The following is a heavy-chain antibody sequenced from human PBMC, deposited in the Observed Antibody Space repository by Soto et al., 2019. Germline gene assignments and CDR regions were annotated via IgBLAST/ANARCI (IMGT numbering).Heavy chain of an antibody. CDR2: IYPGDSDT. J-gene: IGHJ5*02. V-gene: IGHV5-51*01. D-gene: IGHD2-2*01. CDR1: GYSFSNYW. Sequence: GESLKISCKGSGYSFSNYWIGWVRQMPGKGLEWMGIIYPGDSDTRYSPSFQGQVTISADKSISTAYLQWSSLKASDTAMYYCARSGVVPAEGFDPWGQGTLVTVSS. CDR3: ARSGVVPAEGFDP.